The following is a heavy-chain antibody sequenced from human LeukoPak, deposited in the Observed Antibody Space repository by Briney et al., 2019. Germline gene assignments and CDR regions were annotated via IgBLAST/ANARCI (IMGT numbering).Heavy chain of an antibody. CDR3: VRTPPNWGFDY. Sequence: ASVKVSCKASGYTFTTRDINWVRQATGQWLEWLGWMSPNSGDTGYAQKFQGRVTMTSDSSISTAYMELSSLRSEDTAIYYCVRTPPNWGFDYWGQGTLVTVSS. CDR2: MSPNSGDT. CDR1: GYTFTTRD. J-gene: IGHJ4*02. V-gene: IGHV1-8*01. D-gene: IGHD7-27*01.